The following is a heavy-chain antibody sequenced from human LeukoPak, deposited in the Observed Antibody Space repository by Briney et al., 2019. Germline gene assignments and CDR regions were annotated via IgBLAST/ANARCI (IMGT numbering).Heavy chain of an antibody. Sequence: GASVKVSCKASGYTFTSYDINWVRQATGQGLEWMGWMNPNSGNTGYAQKFQGRVTMTRNTSISTAYMELSSLRSEDTAVYYCARGPLYYDFWSGYYSSYYGTDVWGQGTTVTVSS. V-gene: IGHV1-8*01. J-gene: IGHJ6*02. D-gene: IGHD3-3*01. CDR2: MNPNSGNT. CDR3: ARGPLYYDFWSGYYSSYYGTDV. CDR1: GYTFTSYD.